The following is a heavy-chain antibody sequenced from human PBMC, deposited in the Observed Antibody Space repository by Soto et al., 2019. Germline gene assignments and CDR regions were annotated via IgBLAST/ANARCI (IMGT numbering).Heavy chain of an antibody. V-gene: IGHV3-23*03. Sequence: GGSLRLSCAASGFTFSTYTMNWVRQAPGKGLEWVAGIFPGGSTYYANSVKGRFTISRDHSQSSVFLQMSSLRDEDTAVYYCAKDRQPDDIWTFDLWGQGTLVTVSS. D-gene: IGHD3-22*01. CDR2: IFPGGST. CDR1: GFTFSTYT. CDR3: AKDRQPDDIWTFDL. J-gene: IGHJ4*02.